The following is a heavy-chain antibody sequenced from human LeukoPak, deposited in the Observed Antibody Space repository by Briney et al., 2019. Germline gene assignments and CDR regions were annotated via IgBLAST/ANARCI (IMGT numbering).Heavy chain of an antibody. Sequence: SQTLSLTCAISGDSVSSNSATWNWIRQSPSRGLEWLGRTYYRSQWYFDYALSVKSRIILSPDTSKNQASLQLDSVTPEDTAVYYCVKTSGARFDYWGQGTLVTVSS. J-gene: IGHJ4*02. CDR3: VKTSGARFDY. CDR2: TYYRSQWYF. V-gene: IGHV6-1*01. D-gene: IGHD3-10*01. CDR1: GDSVSSNSAT.